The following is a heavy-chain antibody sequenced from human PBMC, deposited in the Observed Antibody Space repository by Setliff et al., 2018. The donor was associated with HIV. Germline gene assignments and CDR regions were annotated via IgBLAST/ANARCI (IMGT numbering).Heavy chain of an antibody. V-gene: IGHV4-59*12. CDR2: IYYSGST. Sequence: PSETLSLTCTVSGGSISSYYWSWIRQPPGKGLEWIGYIYYSGSTNYNPSLKSRVTISVDTSKNQFSLKLSSVTAADTAVYHCARVYYDHLWASYRFDYWGQGMLVTVSS. J-gene: IGHJ4*02. CDR3: ARVYYDHLWASYRFDY. CDR1: GGSISSYY. D-gene: IGHD3-16*02.